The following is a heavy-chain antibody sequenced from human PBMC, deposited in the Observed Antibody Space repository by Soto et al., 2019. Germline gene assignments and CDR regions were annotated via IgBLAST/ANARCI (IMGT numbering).Heavy chain of an antibody. CDR2: INAGNGNT. D-gene: IGHD2-8*01. Sequence: ASVKVSCKASGYTFTSYVIHWVRQAPGQRLEWMGWINAGNGNTKYSQKFQGRVTITRDTSASTAYMELSSLISEDTAMYYCARERCTNGVCYTRSFDYWGQGTLVTVSS. CDR3: ARERCTNGVCYTRSFDY. V-gene: IGHV1-3*01. CDR1: GYTFTSYV. J-gene: IGHJ4*02.